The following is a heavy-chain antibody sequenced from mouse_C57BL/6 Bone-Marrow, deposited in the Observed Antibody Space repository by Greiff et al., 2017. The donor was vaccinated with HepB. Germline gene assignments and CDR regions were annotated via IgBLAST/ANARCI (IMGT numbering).Heavy chain of an antibody. Sequence: EVQLQQSGTVLARPGASVKMSCKTSGYTFTSYWMHWVKQRPGQGLEWIGAIYPGNSDTSYTQKFKGKAKLTAVTSASTAYMGLRSLTSEDSAVYYCTRRLTETSADFDYWGQGTTLTVSS. J-gene: IGHJ2*01. D-gene: IGHD3-2*02. V-gene: IGHV1-5*01. CDR1: GYTFTSYW. CDR2: IYPGNSDT. CDR3: TRRLTETSADFDY.